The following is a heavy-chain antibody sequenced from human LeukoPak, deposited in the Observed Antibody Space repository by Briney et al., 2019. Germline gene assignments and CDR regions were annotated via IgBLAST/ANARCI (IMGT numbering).Heavy chain of an antibody. V-gene: IGHV1-69*06. J-gene: IGHJ4*02. Sequence: SVKVSCKASGGTFSSYAISWVRQAPGQGLEWMGGIIPIFGTANYAQKFQGRVTITADKSTSTAYMELSSLRSEDTAVYYCAKYLIFGVVTRDYYFDYWGQGTLVTVSS. CDR2: IIPIFGTA. D-gene: IGHD3-3*01. CDR3: AKYLIFGVVTRDYYFDY. CDR1: GGTFSSYA.